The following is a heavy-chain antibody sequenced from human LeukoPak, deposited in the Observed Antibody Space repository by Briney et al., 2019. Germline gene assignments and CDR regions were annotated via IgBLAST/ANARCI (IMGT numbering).Heavy chain of an antibody. Sequence: ASVKVSCKASGYTFTSYDINWVRQATGQGLEWMGWMNPNSGNTGYPQKFQGRVTMTRNTSISTAYMELSSLRSEDTAVYYCARADSSGYNWSDPWGQGTLVTVSS. D-gene: IGHD3-22*01. CDR1: GYTFTSYD. V-gene: IGHV1-8*01. CDR2: MNPNSGNT. J-gene: IGHJ5*02. CDR3: ARADSSGYNWSDP.